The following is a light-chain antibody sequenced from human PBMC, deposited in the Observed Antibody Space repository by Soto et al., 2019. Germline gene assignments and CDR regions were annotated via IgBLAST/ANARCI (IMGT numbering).Light chain of an antibody. J-gene: IGLJ1*01. CDR3: AAWDASLTGYV. CDR1: SSNIGSKT. CDR2: NSY. V-gene: IGLV1-44*01. Sequence: QSVLTQPPSASGTPGQRVTISCSGSSSNIGSKTVNWYQQLPGTVPKLLIYNSYQRPSGVPDRFSGSKSGASASLAISGLQSEDEADYYSAAWDASLTGYVFGAGTKVTVL.